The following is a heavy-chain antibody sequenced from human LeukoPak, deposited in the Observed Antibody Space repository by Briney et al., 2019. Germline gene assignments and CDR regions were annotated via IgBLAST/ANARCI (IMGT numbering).Heavy chain of an antibody. J-gene: IGHJ4*02. V-gene: IGHV3-30*18. D-gene: IGHD6-13*01. CDR2: MSYDGSNK. CDR3: AKVPSRSSSWYGVFDY. Sequence: GGSLRLSCAASGFTFSSYGMHWVRQAPGKGLEWVALMSYDGSNKYYADSVKGRFTISRDNSKNTLYLQMNSLRAEDTAVYYCAKVPSRSSSWYGVFDYWGQGTLVTVSS. CDR1: GFTFSSYG.